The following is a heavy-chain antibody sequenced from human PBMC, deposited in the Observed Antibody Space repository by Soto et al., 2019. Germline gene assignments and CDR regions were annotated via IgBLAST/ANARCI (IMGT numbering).Heavy chain of an antibody. CDR3: AKTYHITHDLAAAGGMDV. V-gene: IGHV3-30*18. CDR2: ISYDGSNK. Sequence: GGSLRLSCAASGFTFSSYGMHWVRQAPGKGLEWVAVISYDGSNKYYADSVKGRFTISRDNSKNTLYLQMNSLRAEDTAVYYCAKTYHITHDLAAAGGMDVWGQGTTVTVSS. CDR1: GFTFSSYG. J-gene: IGHJ6*02. D-gene: IGHD6-13*01.